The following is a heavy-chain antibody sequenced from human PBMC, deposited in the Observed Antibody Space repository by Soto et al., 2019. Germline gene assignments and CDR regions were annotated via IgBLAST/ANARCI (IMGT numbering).Heavy chain of an antibody. D-gene: IGHD3-16*02. V-gene: IGHV4-59*08. CDR1: GGSISSYY. CDR3: ARLMITFGGVIVIPRGAFDI. CDR2: IYYSGST. Sequence: PSETLSLTCTVPGGSISSYYWSWIRQPPGKGLEWIGYIYYSGSTNYNPSLKSRVTISVDTSKNQFSLKLSSVTAADTAVYYCARLMITFGGVIVIPRGAFDIWGQGTMVTVSS. J-gene: IGHJ3*02.